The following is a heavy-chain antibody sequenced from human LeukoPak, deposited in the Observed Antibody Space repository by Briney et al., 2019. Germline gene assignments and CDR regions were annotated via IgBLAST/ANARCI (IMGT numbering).Heavy chain of an antibody. Sequence: GASVKVSCKTSGYTFTNYYIHWVRQVPGQGLEWMGIINPSSGSTTYAQTFQDRVNMTRDTSTTTFYMELSSLRPEDTAVYYCARDVVPSGYYGMDVWGQGTTVTVSS. V-gene: IGHV1-46*01. J-gene: IGHJ6*02. CDR1: GYTFTNYY. CDR3: ARDVVPSGYYGMDV. CDR2: INPSSGST. D-gene: IGHD3-10*01.